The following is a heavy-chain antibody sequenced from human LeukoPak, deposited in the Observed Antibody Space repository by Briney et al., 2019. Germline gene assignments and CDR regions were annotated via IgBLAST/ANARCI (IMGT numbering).Heavy chain of an antibody. D-gene: IGHD3-22*01. CDR1: GFTFDDYA. V-gene: IGHV3-9*01. CDR2: ISWNSGSI. CDR3: ARCDSSGSDAFDI. Sequence: GGSLRLSCAASGFTFDDYAMPWVRQAPGKGLEWVSGISWNSGSIGYADSVKGRFTISRDNAKNSLYLQMNSLRAEDTALYYCARCDSSGSDAFDIWGQGTMVTVSS. J-gene: IGHJ3*02.